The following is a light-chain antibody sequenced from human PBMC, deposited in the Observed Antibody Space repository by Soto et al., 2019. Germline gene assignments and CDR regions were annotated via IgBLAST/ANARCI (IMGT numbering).Light chain of an antibody. CDR1: QSISSW. Sequence: DMQLTQSPPFLSASAGDRVTITFRASQSISSWLAWYQQKPGKAPKLLIYDAYSLESGVPSRFSGGGSGTDFTLTISSLQSEDLAVYYCQQSNNWPRTFGQGTKVDI. V-gene: IGKV1-5*01. J-gene: IGKJ1*01. CDR3: QQSNNWPRT. CDR2: DAY.